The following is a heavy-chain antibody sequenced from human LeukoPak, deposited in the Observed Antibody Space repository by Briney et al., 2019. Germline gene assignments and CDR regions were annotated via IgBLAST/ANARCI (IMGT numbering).Heavy chain of an antibody. CDR2: IKSDGSST. Sequence: GSLRLSFAASGXTFSNYCMHWVRQAPGKGLVWVSRIKSDGSSTSYADSVKGRFTISRDNAKNTLYLQMNSLRAEDTALYYCARGTGYGVFDIWGQGTMVTVSS. CDR3: ARGTGYGVFDI. CDR1: GXTFSNYC. V-gene: IGHV3-74*01. J-gene: IGHJ3*02. D-gene: IGHD2-8*01.